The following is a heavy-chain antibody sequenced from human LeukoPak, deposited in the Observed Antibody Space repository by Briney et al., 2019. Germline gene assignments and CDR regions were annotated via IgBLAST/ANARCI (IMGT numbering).Heavy chain of an antibody. D-gene: IGHD3-10*01. CDR2: ISSGGSTI. CDR3: ARDPLGSGNYYYGMDV. CDR1: GFTFSSYS. J-gene: IGHJ6*02. V-gene: IGHV3-48*04. Sequence: GGSLRLSCAASGFTFSSYSMNWVRQAPGKGLEWVSYISSGGSTIYYADSVKGRFTISRDNAKNSLFLQMNSLRAEDTAVYYCARDPLGSGNYYYGMDVWGQGTTVTVSS.